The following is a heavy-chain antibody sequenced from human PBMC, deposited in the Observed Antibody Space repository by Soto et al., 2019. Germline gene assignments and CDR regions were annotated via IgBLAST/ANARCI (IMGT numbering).Heavy chain of an antibody. V-gene: IGHV1-18*01. CDR2: ISAYNDTT. CDR1: GYTFTNYG. CDR3: AREGYYYGSGSYAPPRYSGMDD. Sequence: QIQLVQSGAEVKKAGASVKVSCKASGYTFTNYGISCVRQAIGQGLEWMGWISAYNDTTNYAQKFQGRVTLTTDTSTRTAYMELRSMTSEDTAVYYCAREGYYYGSGSYAPPRYSGMDDWGQGTTVTVFS. J-gene: IGHJ6*02. D-gene: IGHD3-10*01.